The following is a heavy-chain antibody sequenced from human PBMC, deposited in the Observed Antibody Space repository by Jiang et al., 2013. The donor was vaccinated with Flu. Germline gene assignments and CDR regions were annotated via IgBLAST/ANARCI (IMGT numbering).Heavy chain of an antibody. V-gene: IGHV1-2*04. CDR3: ARDLPRYTTSWYGAFDI. D-gene: IGHD6-13*01. CDR1: GGTFTTYG. CDR2: SNPASGGT. Sequence: SGAEVKKPGSSVKVSCKASGGTFTTYGVSWVRQAPGQGLEWLGWSNPASGGTNYAQKFQGWVTMTWDTSTSTAYMELSRLRSDDSAVYYCARDLPRYTTSWYGAFDIWGQGTMATVSS. J-gene: IGHJ3*02.